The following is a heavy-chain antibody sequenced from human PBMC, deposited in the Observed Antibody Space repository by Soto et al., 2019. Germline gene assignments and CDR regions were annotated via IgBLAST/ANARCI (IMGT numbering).Heavy chain of an antibody. J-gene: IGHJ4*02. D-gene: IGHD3-22*01. Sequence: PGGSLRLSCAVSGFTFSDYYMSWIRQAPGKGLQWVSNIRSSGSAIYYADSVKGRFTISRDNAENSLYLQMNSLRAEDTAVYYCAREDDTSGSGYFDYRGQAAVATVSS. V-gene: IGHV3-11*01. CDR1: GFTFSDYY. CDR3: AREDDTSGSGYFDY. CDR2: IRSSGSAI.